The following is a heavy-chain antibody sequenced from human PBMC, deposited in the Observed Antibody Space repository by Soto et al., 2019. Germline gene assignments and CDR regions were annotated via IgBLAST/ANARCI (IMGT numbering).Heavy chain of an antibody. Sequence: GGSLRLSCAASGFTFSSYDMHWVRQATGKGLEWVSAIGTAGDTYYPGSVKGRFTISRENAKNSLYLQMNSLRAEDTAVYYCERDCSSTSCYSGVYYYYGMDVWGQGTTVTVSS. D-gene: IGHD2-2*01. J-gene: IGHJ6*02. CDR2: IGTAGDT. CDR3: ERDCSSTSCYSGVYYYYGMDV. CDR1: GFTFSSYD. V-gene: IGHV3-13*01.